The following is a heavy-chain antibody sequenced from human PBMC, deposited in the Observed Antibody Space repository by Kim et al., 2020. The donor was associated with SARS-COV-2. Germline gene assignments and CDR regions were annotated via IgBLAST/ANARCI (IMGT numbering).Heavy chain of an antibody. CDR3: VKDIFDFWSGYYWEH. CDR2: ISSDGDAK. D-gene: IGHD3-3*01. CDR1: GFTFSNSG. Sequence: GGSLRLSCAASGFTFSNSGMHWVRQAPGKGLEWVAVISSDGDAKYYGDAVKGRFTISRDNSKNIMFLQMNNLRAEDTAVYYCVKDIFDFWSGYYWEHWGQGTPVTVSS. V-gene: IGHV3-30*18. J-gene: IGHJ4*02.